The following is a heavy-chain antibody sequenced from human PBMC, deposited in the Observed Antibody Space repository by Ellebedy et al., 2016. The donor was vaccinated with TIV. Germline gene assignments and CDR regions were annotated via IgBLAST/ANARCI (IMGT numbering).Heavy chain of an antibody. D-gene: IGHD3-22*01. V-gene: IGHV3-30-3*01. CDR3: ATSAVGHSHGYYFDY. J-gene: IGHJ4*02. Sequence: GESLKISCTVSGFTFSSYAIHWVRLAPGKGLEWVTLISYDGSEKYNADSVKGRFTISRDNSKNTVYLQMKSLRAEDTAVYYCATSAVGHSHGYYFDYWGQGTLVTVSA. CDR2: ISYDGSEK. CDR1: GFTFSSYA.